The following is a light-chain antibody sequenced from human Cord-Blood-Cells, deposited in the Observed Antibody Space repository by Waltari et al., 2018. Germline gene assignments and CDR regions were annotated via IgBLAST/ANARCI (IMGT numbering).Light chain of an antibody. CDR2: AAS. CDR3: QQYYSYPRT. V-gene: IGKV1-8*01. J-gene: IGKJ1*01. Sequence: AIRMPQPPSSLSASTGDRVNITFRASQGISSYLAWYQQKPGKAPKLLIYAASTLQSGVPSRFSGSGSGTDFTLTISCLQSEDFATYYCQQYYSYPRTFGQGTKVEIK. CDR1: QGISSY.